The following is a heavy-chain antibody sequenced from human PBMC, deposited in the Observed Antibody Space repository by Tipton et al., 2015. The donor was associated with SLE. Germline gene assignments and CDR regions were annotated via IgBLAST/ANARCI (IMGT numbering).Heavy chain of an antibody. D-gene: IGHD6-19*01. CDR3: AKDIVQYSSGWFLSGFDY. CDR2: IRYDGSNK. V-gene: IGHV3-30*02. CDR1: GFTFSSYG. Sequence: SLRLSCAASGFTFSSYGMHWVRQAPGKGLEWVAFIRYDGSNKYYADSVEGRFTISRDNTKNTLYLQMNSLRTEDTALYYCAKDIVQYSSGWFLSGFDYWGQGTLVTVSS. J-gene: IGHJ4*02.